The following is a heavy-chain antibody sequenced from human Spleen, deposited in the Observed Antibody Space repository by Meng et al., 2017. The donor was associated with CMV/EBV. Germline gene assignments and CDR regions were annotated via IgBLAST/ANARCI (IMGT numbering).Heavy chain of an antibody. CDR1: GGTFSSYA. D-gene: IGHD4-17*01. CDR2: IIPIFGTA. V-gene: IGHV1-69*05. CDR3: ARDVIAGDYGPGDY. J-gene: IGHJ4*02. Sequence: KASGGTFSSYAISWVRQAPGQGLKWMGGIIPIFGTANYAQKFQGRVTITTDESTSTAYMELSSLRSEDTAVYYCARDVIAGDYGPGDYWGQGTLVTVSS.